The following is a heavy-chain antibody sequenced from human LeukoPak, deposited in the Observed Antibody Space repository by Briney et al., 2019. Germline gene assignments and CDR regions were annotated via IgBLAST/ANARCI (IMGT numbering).Heavy chain of an antibody. Sequence: SVKVSCKASGGTFSSYAISWVRQAPGQGLEWMGRIIPILGIANYAQKFQGRVTITADKSASTAYMELSSLRSEDTAVYYCARGGIVVVPAAMEPIFDYWGQGTLVTVSS. CDR3: ARGGIVVVPAAMEPIFDY. CDR1: GGTFSSYA. D-gene: IGHD2-2*01. V-gene: IGHV1-69*04. CDR2: IIPILGIA. J-gene: IGHJ4*02.